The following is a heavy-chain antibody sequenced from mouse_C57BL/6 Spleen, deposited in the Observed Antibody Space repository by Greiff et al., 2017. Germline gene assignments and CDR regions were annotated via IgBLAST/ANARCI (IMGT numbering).Heavy chain of an antibody. CDR3: ALYGYGGGFDY. V-gene: IGHV1-18*01. J-gene: IGHJ2*01. D-gene: IGHD2-2*01. CDR2: INPNNGGT. Sequence: EVQLQQSGPELVKPGASVKIPCEASGYTFTDYNMDWVKQSHGKSLEWIGDINPNNGGTIYNQKFKGKATLTVDKSSSTAYMELRSLTSEDTAVYYCALYGYGGGFDYWGQGTTLTVSS. CDR1: GYTFTDYN.